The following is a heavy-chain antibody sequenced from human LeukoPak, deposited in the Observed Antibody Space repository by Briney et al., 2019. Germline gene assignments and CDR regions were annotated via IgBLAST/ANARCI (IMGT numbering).Heavy chain of an antibody. CDR3: ARNLGATGPHDAFDI. CDR1: GSSVSSNY. D-gene: IGHD1-26*01. V-gene: IGHV3-53*01. Sequence: GGSLGLSCAASGSSVSSNYMSWVRQAPGKGLEWVSVIYSGANIHYADSVKGRFTISRDSSKNTLYLQMNSLRAEDTAVYYCARNLGATGPHDAFDIWGQGTMVTVSS. CDR2: IYSGANI. J-gene: IGHJ3*02.